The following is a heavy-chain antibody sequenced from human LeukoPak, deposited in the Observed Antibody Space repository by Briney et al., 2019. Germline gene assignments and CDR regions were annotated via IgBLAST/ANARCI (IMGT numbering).Heavy chain of an antibody. CDR3: ARSGSSGPNFAY. CDR2: IYYSGST. Sequence: SETLSLTCTVSGGSISSYYWSWIRHSPGKGLEWIGYIYYSGSTNYNPSLKSRVTISVDTSKNQFSLKLSSVTAADTAVYYCARSGSSGPNFAYWGQGTLVTVSS. CDR1: GGSISSYY. V-gene: IGHV4-59*08. J-gene: IGHJ4*02. D-gene: IGHD1-26*01.